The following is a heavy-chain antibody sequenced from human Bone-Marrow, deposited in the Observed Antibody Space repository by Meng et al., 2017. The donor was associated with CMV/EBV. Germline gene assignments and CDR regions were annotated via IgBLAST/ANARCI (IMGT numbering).Heavy chain of an antibody. J-gene: IGHJ4*02. CDR3: ARMERGSKTIDY. CDR1: GGSISSSSYY. D-gene: IGHD2-2*01. CDR2: IYYSGST. Sequence: SETLSLTCTVSGGSISSSSYYWGWIRQLPGKGLEWIGSIYYSGSTYYNPSLKSRVTISVDTSKNQFSLKLSSVTAADTAVYYCARMERGSKTIDYWGQGTLVTVSS. V-gene: IGHV4-39*07.